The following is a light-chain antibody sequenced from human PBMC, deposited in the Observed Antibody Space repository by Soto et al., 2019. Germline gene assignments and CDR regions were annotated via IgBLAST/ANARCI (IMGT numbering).Light chain of an antibody. V-gene: IGKV3-11*01. CDR3: QQRTNWLT. CDR1: QNVSTY. CDR2: DAS. J-gene: IGKJ3*01. Sequence: EIVLTQSPATLSLSPGERVTLSCRASQNVSTYLAWYQLKPGQAPRLLIYDASDRATGIPARFSGSGSGTDFTLTISSPEPEDSAVYYCQQRTNWLTFGPGTKVDIK.